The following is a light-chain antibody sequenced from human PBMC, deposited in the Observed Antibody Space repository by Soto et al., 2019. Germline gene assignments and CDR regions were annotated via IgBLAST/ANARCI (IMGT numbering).Light chain of an antibody. V-gene: IGLV2-8*01. CDR3: ISNACSNNLV. CDR2: EVS. J-gene: IGLJ3*02. Sequence: QSALTQPPSASGSPGQSVTISCTGTSSDIGTYNYVSWYQQHPGKAPKVMIYEVSKRPSGVPDRFSGSKSGNTASLTVSGLQAEDEADYYCISNACSNNLVFGGGTKLTVL. CDR1: SSDIGTYNY.